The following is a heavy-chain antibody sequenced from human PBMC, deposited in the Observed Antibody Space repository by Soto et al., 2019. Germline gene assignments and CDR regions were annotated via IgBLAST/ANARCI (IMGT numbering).Heavy chain of an antibody. CDR1: GFTFDDYA. J-gene: IGHJ6*02. CDR3: AKGDIRYYYYGMDV. Sequence: GGSLRLSCAASGFTFDDYAMHWVRQAPGKGPEWVSGISWNSGSIGYADSVKGRFTISRDNAKNSLYLQMNSLRAEDTALYYCAKGDIRYYYYGMDVWGQGTTVTVSS. V-gene: IGHV3-9*01. D-gene: IGHD2-15*01. CDR2: ISWNSGSI.